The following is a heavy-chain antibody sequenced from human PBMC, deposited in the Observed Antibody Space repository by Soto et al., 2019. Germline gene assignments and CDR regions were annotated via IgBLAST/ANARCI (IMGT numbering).Heavy chain of an antibody. J-gene: IGHJ6*02. CDR1: GGTFSSYA. D-gene: IGHD3-22*01. CDR2: IIPIFGTA. Sequence: SVKVSCKASGGTFSSYAISWVRQAPGQGLEWMGWIIPIFGTANYAQKFQGRVTITADESTSTAYMELSSLRSEDTAVYYCARAPLNYDSSGYYYPDYYYGMDVWGQGTTVTVSS. V-gene: IGHV1-69*13. CDR3: ARAPLNYDSSGYYYPDYYYGMDV.